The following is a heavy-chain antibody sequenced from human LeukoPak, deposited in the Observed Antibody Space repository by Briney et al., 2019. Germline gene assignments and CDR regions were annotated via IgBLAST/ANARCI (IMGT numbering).Heavy chain of an antibody. D-gene: IGHD2-15*01. CDR3: ARDAKMVVAATLNYYYYYMDV. CDR1: GGSISSSNW. CDR2: IYHSGST. J-gene: IGHJ6*03. Sequence: SGTLSLTCAVSGGSISSSNWWSWVRQPPGKGLEWIGEIYHSGSTNYNPSLKSRVTISVDKSKNQFSLKLSSVTAADTAVYYCARDAKMVVAATLNYYYYYMDVWGKGTTVTVSS. V-gene: IGHV4-4*02.